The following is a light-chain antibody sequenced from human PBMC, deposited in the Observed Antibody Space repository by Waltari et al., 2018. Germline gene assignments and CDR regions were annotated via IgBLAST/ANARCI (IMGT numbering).Light chain of an antibody. CDR1: QSVDNQ. Sequence: EIVLTQSPATLSLSPGERATLSCRASQSVDNQLAWYQQKPGQAPRLLIYDASNRATGSPARFSGSGSGTDFTLTISSREPEDFARYYCQQRSHWPPGFGGGTKVEIK. J-gene: IGKJ4*01. CDR3: QQRSHWPPG. V-gene: IGKV3-11*01. CDR2: DAS.